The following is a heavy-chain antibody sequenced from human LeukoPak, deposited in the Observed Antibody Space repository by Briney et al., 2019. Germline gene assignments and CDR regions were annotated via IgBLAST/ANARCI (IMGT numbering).Heavy chain of an antibody. J-gene: IGHJ4*02. D-gene: IGHD3-3*01. CDR1: GGSISSYY. CDR2: IYYSGST. CDR3: ARAQYDFWSGLAYYFDY. V-gene: IGHV4-59*01. Sequence: SETLSLTCTVSGGSISSYYWSWIRQPPGKGLEWIGYIYYSGSTNYNPSLKSRVTISVDTSKNQFSLKLSSVTAAGTAVYYCARAQYDFWSGLAYYFDYWGQGTLVTVSS.